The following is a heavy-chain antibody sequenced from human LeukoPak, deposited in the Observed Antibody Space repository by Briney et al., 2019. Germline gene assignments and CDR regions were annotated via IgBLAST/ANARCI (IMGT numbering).Heavy chain of an antibody. CDR1: GYTFTGYY. D-gene: IGHD2-21*02. CDR3: ARDRAYCGGDCSWNMDV. CDR2: INPNSGGT. V-gene: IGHV1-2*02. J-gene: IGHJ6*03. Sequence: RASVKVSCMASGYTFTGYYMHWVRQDPGEGLEWMGWINPNSGGTNYAQKFQGRVTMTRDTSISTAYMELSRLRSDDTAVYYCARDRAYCGGDCSWNMDVWGKGTTVTISS.